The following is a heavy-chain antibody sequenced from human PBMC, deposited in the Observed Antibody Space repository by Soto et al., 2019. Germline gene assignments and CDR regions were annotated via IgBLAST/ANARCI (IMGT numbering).Heavy chain of an antibody. CDR2: IYYSGST. CDR3: ASWERDVDYYYYGMDV. D-gene: IGHD3-16*01. CDR1: GGSISSSSYY. Sequence: SETLSLTCTVSGGSISSSSYYWGWIRQPPGKGLEWIGSIYYSGSTYYNPSLKCRVTISVDTSKNQFSLKLRSVTAADTAVYYCASWERDVDYYYYGMDVWGQGTTVTVSS. V-gene: IGHV4-39*01. J-gene: IGHJ6*02.